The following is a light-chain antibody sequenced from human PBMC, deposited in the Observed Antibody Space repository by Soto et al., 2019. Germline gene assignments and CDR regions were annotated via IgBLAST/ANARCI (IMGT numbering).Light chain of an antibody. V-gene: IGKV3-20*01. CDR2: CAS. Sequence: DIVLTQSPGTLSLSPGESATLSCRASQSVDSTYIAWYQQKPGQAPRLLIFCASGRATGIPDKFSGSGSRTDFTLTISRLDPEDFAVYYCQHYDSFRTFGQGTKVEV. CDR1: QSVDSTY. J-gene: IGKJ1*01. CDR3: QHYDSFRT.